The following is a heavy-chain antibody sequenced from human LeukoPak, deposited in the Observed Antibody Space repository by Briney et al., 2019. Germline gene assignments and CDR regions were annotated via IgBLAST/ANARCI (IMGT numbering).Heavy chain of an antibody. V-gene: IGHV3-23*01. D-gene: IGHD3-10*01. J-gene: IGHJ6*03. CDR3: AKGFSLGSYYYYMDV. CDR2: ISGSGGSA. CDR1: GFTFSSYA. Sequence: PGGSLXLSCAASGFTFSSYAMNWVRQAPGKGLEGVSAISGSGGSAYYADSVKGRFTISRDNSKNTLYLQMNSLRAEDTAVYYCAKGFSLGSYYYYMDVWGKGTTVTVSS.